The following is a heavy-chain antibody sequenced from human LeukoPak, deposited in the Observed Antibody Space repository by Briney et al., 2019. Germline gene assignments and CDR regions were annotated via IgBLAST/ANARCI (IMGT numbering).Heavy chain of an antibody. J-gene: IGHJ4*02. Sequence: PGGSLRLSCAASGFTISSNYMTWVRQAPGKGLEWVSVIYSGGSTYYADSVKGRFTISRDNSKNTLYLQMNSLRAEDTAVYYCASGSSGWYYIDYWGQGTLVTVSS. CDR3: ASGSSGWYYIDY. V-gene: IGHV3-66*01. D-gene: IGHD6-19*01. CDR1: GFTISSNY. CDR2: IYSGGST.